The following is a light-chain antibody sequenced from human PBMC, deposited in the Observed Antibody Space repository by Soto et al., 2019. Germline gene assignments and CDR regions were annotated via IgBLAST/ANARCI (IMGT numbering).Light chain of an antibody. CDR2: VVS. Sequence: QSALTQPASVSGSPGQSITISCTGTSSDVGAYNYVSWYQQHPDKAPKLMIYVVSNRPSGVSNRFSGFKSGNTASLTISGLQADDEADYYCSSYTSSDTPYVFGTGTKLTVL. J-gene: IGLJ1*01. CDR1: SSDVGAYNY. CDR3: SSYTSSDTPYV. V-gene: IGLV2-14*01.